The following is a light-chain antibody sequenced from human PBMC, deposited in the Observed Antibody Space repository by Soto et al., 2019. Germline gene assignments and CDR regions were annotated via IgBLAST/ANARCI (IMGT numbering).Light chain of an antibody. Sequence: QSVLAQPSSVSGSPGQSITISCTGTSTDVGGYNYVSWYQHHSGKAPKLLIYGVTNRPSGTSDRFSGSKSVNTASLTISGLQAEDESDYYCGSYSSTDTPFVFGTGTKVTVL. CDR1: STDVGGYNY. J-gene: IGLJ1*01. CDR3: GSYSSTDTPFV. CDR2: GVT. V-gene: IGLV2-14*01.